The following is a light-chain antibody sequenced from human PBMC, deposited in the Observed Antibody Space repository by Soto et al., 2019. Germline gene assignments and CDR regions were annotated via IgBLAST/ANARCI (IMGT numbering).Light chain of an antibody. CDR3: QQYNSYPT. Sequence: DIQMTQSPSTLSASVGDRVTITCRASKSISSWLAWYQQKPAKAPTLLIYKASSLESGVPSRFSGGGSVTDFTLTISSLQPDDFATYYCQQYNSYPTCGQGTKVESK. J-gene: IGKJ1*01. CDR1: KSISSW. V-gene: IGKV1-5*03. CDR2: KAS.